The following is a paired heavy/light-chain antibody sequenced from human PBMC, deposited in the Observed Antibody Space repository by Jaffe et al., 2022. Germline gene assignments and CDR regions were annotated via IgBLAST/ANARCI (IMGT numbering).Heavy chain of an antibody. V-gene: IGHV3-23*01. CDR3: AKTGINLVQGVDDFDF. D-gene: IGHD3-10*01. J-gene: IGHJ4*02. Sequence: EVQLLESGGGLVEPGGSLRLSCAASGLTFYNYAMSWVRQAPGKGLEWVSTISSNGGTTYYAASVKGRFTISRDNSNNTLYMQMNSLRAEDTAIYYCAKTGINLVQGVDDFDFWGQGTLVTVSS. CDR2: ISSNGGTT. CDR1: GLTFYNYA.
Light chain of an antibody. CDR1: QNINNY. V-gene: IGKV1-39*01. Sequence: DIQMTQSPSSLSTSVGDRVTITCRASQNINNYLSWHQHKPGKAPKVLIYATSDLQSGVPSRFSGSGSGTDFTLTISNLQPEDFATYYCQQTYSVPITFGQGTRLEIK. CDR3: QQTYSVPIT. CDR2: ATS. J-gene: IGKJ5*01.